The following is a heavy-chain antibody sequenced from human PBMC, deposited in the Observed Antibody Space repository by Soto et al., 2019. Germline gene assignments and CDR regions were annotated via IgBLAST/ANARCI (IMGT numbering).Heavy chain of an antibody. V-gene: IGHV4-39*01. CDR2: IYYSGDT. CDR3: ATPLLYCTNGICFDL. D-gene: IGHD2-8*01. Sequence: QLQLQESGPGQVKPSETLSLSCTVSGGSMGSSSYFCGWQRQPPGKGLEWLGTIYYSGDTLYNPSLKSRVNMSIDTSKNQVSVNLSSVTAADTAVYYCATPLLYCTNGICFDLWGQGTLVTVSS. CDR1: GGSMGSSSYF. J-gene: IGHJ4*02.